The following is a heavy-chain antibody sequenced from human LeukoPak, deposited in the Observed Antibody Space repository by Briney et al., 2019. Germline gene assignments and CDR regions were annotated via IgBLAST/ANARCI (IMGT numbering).Heavy chain of an antibody. CDR2: IYSGGST. D-gene: IGHD3-22*01. V-gene: IGHV3-53*01. CDR1: GFTFSSNY. J-gene: IGHJ4*02. CDR3: AKGDYYDSSGYYYVGY. Sequence: PGGSLRLSCAASGFTFSSNYMSWVRQAPGKGLEWVSVIYSGGSTYYADSVKGRFTISRDNSKNTLYLQMNSLRAEDTAVYYCAKGDYYDSSGYYYVGYWGQGTLVTVSS.